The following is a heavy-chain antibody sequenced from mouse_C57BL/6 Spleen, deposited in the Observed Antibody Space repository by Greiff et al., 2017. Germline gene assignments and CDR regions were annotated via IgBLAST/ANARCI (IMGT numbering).Heavy chain of an antibody. CDR2: IHPSDSDT. CDR1: GYTFTSYW. V-gene: IGHV1-74*01. CDR3: AIEEDYDGPGYAMDY. J-gene: IGHJ4*01. Sequence: QVQLQQPGAELVKPGASVKVSCKASGYTFTSYWMHWVKQRPGQGLEWIGRIHPSDSDTNYNQKFKGKATLTVDKSSSTAYMQLSSLTSEDSAVHYCAIEEDYDGPGYAMDYWGQGTSVTVSS. D-gene: IGHD2-4*01.